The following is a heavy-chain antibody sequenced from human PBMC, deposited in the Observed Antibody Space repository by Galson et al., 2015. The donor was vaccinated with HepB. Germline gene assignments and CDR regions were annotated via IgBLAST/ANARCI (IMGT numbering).Heavy chain of an antibody. CDR1: GFTFSGSA. D-gene: IGHD3-22*01. CDR3: TRHYYDSSGYPIPDY. Sequence: SLRLSCAASGFTFSGSAIHWVRQASGKGLEWVGRIKKKADNYATADVASVQGRFTISRDDSKNTAYLQMNSLKTEDTAVYYCTRHYYDSSGYPIPDYWGQGTLVTVSS. CDR2: IKKKADNYAT. J-gene: IGHJ4*02. V-gene: IGHV3-73*01.